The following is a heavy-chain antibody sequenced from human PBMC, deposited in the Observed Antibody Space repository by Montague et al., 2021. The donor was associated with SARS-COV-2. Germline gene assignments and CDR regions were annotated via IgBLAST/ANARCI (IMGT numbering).Heavy chain of an antibody. D-gene: IGHD1-1*01. CDR3: TRLSLGWNTD. J-gene: IGHJ1*01. V-gene: IGHV4-59*08. CDR2: IYFSGST. CDR1: GDSMSYSY. Sequence: SETLSLTCTVSGDSMSYSYWSWIRQPPGKGLEYIGYIYFSGSTNYNPSLKSRLTISVDTSKNQFSLKLSSVTAADTAVYFCTRLSLGWNTDWGQGTLVTVSS.